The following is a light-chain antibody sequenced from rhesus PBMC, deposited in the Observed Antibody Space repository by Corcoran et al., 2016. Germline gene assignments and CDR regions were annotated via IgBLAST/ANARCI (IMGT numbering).Light chain of an antibody. CDR1: SSNIGSNY. Sequence: QSVLTQPPSASGAPGQSVTISCSGSSSNIGSNYVYWYQQLSGKAPKLLIYNNNQRPSGVPDRFSGPKSGTSASLAISGLQSEDEADYYCSAWDSSLSGYIFGAGTRLTVL. CDR2: NNN. CDR3: SAWDSSLSGYI. J-gene: IGLJ1*01. V-gene: IGLV1-72*02.